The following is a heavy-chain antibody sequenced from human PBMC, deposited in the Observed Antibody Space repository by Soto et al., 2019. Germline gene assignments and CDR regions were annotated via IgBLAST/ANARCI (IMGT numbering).Heavy chain of an antibody. CDR1: GVSFSGYI. CDR3: ARGLISGSHYSGGWYYFDS. J-gene: IGHJ4*02. CDR2: INHSGSA. Sequence: PSETLSLTCDVYGVSFSGYIWTWIRQTPGKGLQWIGQINHSGSANYNPSLKSRVTISVHTSNSQFSLELNSVTAADTAVYYCARGLISGSHYSGGWYYFDSWGQGTQVTVSS. V-gene: IGHV4-34*01. D-gene: IGHD1-26*01.